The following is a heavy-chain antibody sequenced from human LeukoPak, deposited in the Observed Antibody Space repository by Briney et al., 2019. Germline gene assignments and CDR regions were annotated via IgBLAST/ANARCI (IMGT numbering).Heavy chain of an antibody. CDR2: ISGSGGST. J-gene: IGHJ4*02. CDR1: GFTFSSYA. D-gene: IGHD5-18*01. V-gene: IGHV3-23*01. Sequence: GGSLRLSCAASGFTFSSYAMSWVRQAPGKGLEWVSAISGSGGSTYYADSVKGRFTISRDNSKNTLYLQMNSLRAEDTAVYYCAKLKGGYSYGYYFDYWGQGTLVTVSS. CDR3: AKLKGGYSYGYYFDY.